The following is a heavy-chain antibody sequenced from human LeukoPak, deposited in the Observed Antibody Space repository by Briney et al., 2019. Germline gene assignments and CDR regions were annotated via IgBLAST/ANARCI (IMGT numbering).Heavy chain of an antibody. V-gene: IGHV4-61*02. CDR3: ARLGGPLYGMDV. CDR1: GGSISSGSYY. CDR2: IYTSGST. Sequence: SETLSLTCTVSGGSISSGSYYWSWIRQPAGKGLERIGRIYTSGSTNYNPSLKSRVTISVDTSKNQFSLKLSSVTAADTAVYYCARLGGPLYGMDVWGQGTTVTVSS. J-gene: IGHJ6*02.